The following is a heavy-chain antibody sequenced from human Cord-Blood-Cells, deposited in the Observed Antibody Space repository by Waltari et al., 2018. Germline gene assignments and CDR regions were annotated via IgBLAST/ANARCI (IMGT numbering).Heavy chain of an antibody. Sequence: QVQLQESGPGLVKPSETLSLTCTVSGGSVSSGRYYWSCIRQPPGKGLEWIGYNYYSGSTNYNPSLKSRVTISVDTSKNQFSLKLSSVTAADTAVYYCARIPVSSSWYYYYYGMDVWGQGTTVTVSS. CDR3: ARIPVSSSWYYYYYGMDV. CDR2: NYYSGST. D-gene: IGHD6-13*01. V-gene: IGHV4-61*01. J-gene: IGHJ6*02. CDR1: GGSVSSGRYY.